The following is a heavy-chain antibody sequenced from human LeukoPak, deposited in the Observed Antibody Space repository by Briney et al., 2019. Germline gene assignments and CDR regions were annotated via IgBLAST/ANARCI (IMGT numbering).Heavy chain of an antibody. CDR1: GGTFSSYA. V-gene: IGHV1-69*06. CDR3: ARGKPGTRPENPYNWFDP. Sequence: VKVSCKASGGTFSSYAISWVRQAPGQGLEWMGGIIPIFGTANYAQKFQGRVTITADKSTSTAYMELSSLRSEDTAVYYCARGKPGTRPENPYNWFDPWGQGTLVTVSS. D-gene: IGHD1/OR15-1a*01. CDR2: IIPIFGTA. J-gene: IGHJ5*02.